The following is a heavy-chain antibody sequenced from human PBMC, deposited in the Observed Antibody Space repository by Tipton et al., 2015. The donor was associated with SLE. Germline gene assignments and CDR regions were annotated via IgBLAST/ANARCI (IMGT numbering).Heavy chain of an antibody. Sequence: TLSLTCTVSGDSISSSGYYWGWIRQPPGKGLEWIGSIYYSGSTYYNPSLKSRVNILVATSKNQLSLKVSSVTAADTAVYFCARHYSGSYFWFDPWGQGTLVTVSS. CDR3: ARHYSGSYFWFDP. V-gene: IGHV4-39*01. CDR2: IYYSGST. D-gene: IGHD1-26*01. J-gene: IGHJ5*02. CDR1: GDSISSSGYY.